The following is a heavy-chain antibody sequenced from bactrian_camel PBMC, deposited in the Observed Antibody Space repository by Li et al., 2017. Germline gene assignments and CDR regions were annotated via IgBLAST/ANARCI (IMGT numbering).Heavy chain of an antibody. CDR1: GPSYSSNC. J-gene: IGHJ6*01. CDR3: AAQTKRLCTPKADFTY. V-gene: IGHV3-2*01. Sequence: HVQLVESGGGSVEAGGSLRLSCVASGPSYSSNCMSWFRLAPGKGLEWVSNLYTDGVTHYADSVRGRFTISLNNAKDAVFLRMDSLKPEDTAMYYCAAQTKRLCTPKADFTYWGRGTQVTVS. CDR2: LYTDGVT. D-gene: IGHD4*01.